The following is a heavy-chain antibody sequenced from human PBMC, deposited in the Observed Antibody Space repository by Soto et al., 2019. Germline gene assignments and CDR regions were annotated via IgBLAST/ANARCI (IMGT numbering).Heavy chain of an antibody. CDR1: GFSFSSYG. Sequence: PGGSLRLSCAASGFSFSSYGMHWVRQAPGKGLEWVAMISYDGTDEYYADSVKGRFTISRDNSKNAVYLQMNSLRAEDTAVYYCARSLGMGGDGYNWGQGTLVTVSS. CDR3: ARSLGMGGDGYN. D-gene: IGHD3-16*01. CDR2: ISYDGTDE. J-gene: IGHJ4*02. V-gene: IGHV3-30*03.